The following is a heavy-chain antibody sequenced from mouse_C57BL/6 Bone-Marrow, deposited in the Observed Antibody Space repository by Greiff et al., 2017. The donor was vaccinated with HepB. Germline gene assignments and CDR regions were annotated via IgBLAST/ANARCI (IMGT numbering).Heavy chain of an antibody. Sequence: EVQRVESGGGLVKPGGSLKLSCAASGFTFSSYAMSWVRQTPEKRLEWVATISDGGSYTYYPDNVKGRFTISRDNAKNNLYLQMSHLKSEDPAMDYCARVTRWLLRAMDYWGQGTSVTVSS. D-gene: IGHD2-3*01. CDR3: ARVTRWLLRAMDY. CDR2: ISDGGSYT. J-gene: IGHJ4*01. CDR1: GFTFSSYA. V-gene: IGHV5-4*01.